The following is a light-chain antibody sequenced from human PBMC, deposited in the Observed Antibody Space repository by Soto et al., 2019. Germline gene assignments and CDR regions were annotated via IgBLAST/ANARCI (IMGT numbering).Light chain of an antibody. CDR1: SSNIGAGYD. V-gene: IGLV1-40*01. CDR3: AIWDLTLSAWV. Sequence: QSVLTQPPSVSGAPGQRVTISCTGSSSNIGAGYDVHWYQQLPGTAPKLLIYGNSNRPSGVPDRFSGSKSGTSASLAISGLQSEDEADYYCAIWDLTLSAWVFGGGTKLTVL. J-gene: IGLJ3*02. CDR2: GNS.